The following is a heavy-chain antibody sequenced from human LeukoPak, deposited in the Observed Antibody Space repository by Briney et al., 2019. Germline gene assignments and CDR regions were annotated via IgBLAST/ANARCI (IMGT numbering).Heavy chain of an antibody. CDR1: GGSISSYY. J-gene: IGHJ4*02. Sequence: PSETLSLTCTVSGGSISSYYWSWIRHPARKGLEWVGRIYTSGSTNYNPSPSSLVPLSVATSKHHFALKLSSIPPAKTAGYYWARGDDYYDSSGYPFDYGGQGTLVTVSS. V-gene: IGHV4-4*07. D-gene: IGHD3-22*01. CDR3: ARGDDYYDSSGYPFDY. CDR2: IYTSGST.